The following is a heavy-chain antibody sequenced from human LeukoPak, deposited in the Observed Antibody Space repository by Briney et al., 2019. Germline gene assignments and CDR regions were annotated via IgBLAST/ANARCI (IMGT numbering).Heavy chain of an antibody. V-gene: IGHV4-38-2*01. D-gene: IGHD4-17*01. CDR2: IYHSGST. CDR3: ASVRPRGYGDPIPARYYMDV. J-gene: IGHJ6*03. Sequence: KTSETLSLTCPVSGYSISSAYYWGWIRQPPGKGLEWIGSIYHSGSTYYNPSLKSRATISADPSKNQFSLKLSSVTAADTAVYYCASVRPRGYGDPIPARYYMDVWGEGTTVTVSS. CDR1: GYSISSAYY.